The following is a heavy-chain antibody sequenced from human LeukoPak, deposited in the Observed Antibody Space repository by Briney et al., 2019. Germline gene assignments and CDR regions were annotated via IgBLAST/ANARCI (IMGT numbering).Heavy chain of an antibody. CDR2: INSGGSST. CDR3: ARGGDYPFDY. CDR1: GFTFSDYA. D-gene: IGHD4-17*01. V-gene: IGHV3-74*01. J-gene: IGHJ4*02. Sequence: GGSLRLSCAASGFTFSDYAMTWVRQVPGKGLVWVSRINSGGSSTSHADSVKGRFTISRDNAKNTLYLQMNSLRAEDTAVYYCARGGDYPFDYWGQGTLVTVSS.